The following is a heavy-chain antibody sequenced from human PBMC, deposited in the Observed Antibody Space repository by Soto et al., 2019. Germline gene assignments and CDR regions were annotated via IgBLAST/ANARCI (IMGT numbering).Heavy chain of an antibody. J-gene: IGHJ3*02. D-gene: IGHD3-3*01. Sequence: QLHLVQSGAVVKKPGASVTVSCSASGYPVTAYYMHWVRQAPGRGLEWMGGINPATGAAKYTQTFQGRDTMPWGTFTGTVVMELTGLTSAETAVFYCARGGGVGVAGFAAFDMWGQGTLVTVSS. CDR3: ARGGGVGVAGFAAFDM. CDR2: INPATGAA. V-gene: IGHV1-2*02. CDR1: GYPVTAYY.